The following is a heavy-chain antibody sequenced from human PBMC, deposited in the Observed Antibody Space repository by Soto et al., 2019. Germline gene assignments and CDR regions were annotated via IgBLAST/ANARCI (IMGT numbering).Heavy chain of an antibody. Sequence: QVQLVQSGAEVKKPGSSVKVSCKASGGTFSRYTIIWVRQAPGQGLEWMGRIIPTPGIANYEQKLQGRVTITADKSTSTANMELSSLRYEDTAVYYCAIYGANGDDAYDIWGQGTMVTVSS. CDR3: AIYGANGDDAYDI. J-gene: IGHJ3*02. CDR1: GGTFSRYT. D-gene: IGHD4-17*01. V-gene: IGHV1-69*02. CDR2: IIPTPGIA.